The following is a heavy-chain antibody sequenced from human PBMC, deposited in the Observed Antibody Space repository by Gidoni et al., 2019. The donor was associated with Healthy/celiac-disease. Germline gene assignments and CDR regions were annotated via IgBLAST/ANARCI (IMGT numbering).Heavy chain of an antibody. CDR3: ARGRGYSGYDRRFDP. D-gene: IGHD5-12*01. CDR2: IGTAGDT. Sequence: EVQLVESGGGLVQPGGSLRLSCAASGFTFSSYDMHWVRQATGKGLEWVAAIGTAGDTYYPGSVKGRFTISREKAKNSLYLQMNSLRAGDTAVYYCARGRGYSGYDRRFDPWGQGTLVTVSS. CDR1: GFTFSSYD. J-gene: IGHJ5*02. V-gene: IGHV3-13*04.